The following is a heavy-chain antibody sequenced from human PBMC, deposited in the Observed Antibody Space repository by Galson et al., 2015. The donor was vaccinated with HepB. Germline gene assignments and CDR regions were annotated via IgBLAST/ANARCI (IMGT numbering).Heavy chain of an antibody. J-gene: IGHJ4*02. V-gene: IGHV3-64D*06. Sequence: LRLSCAASGFTFSSYAMHWVRQAPGKGLEYVSGISSNGGSTYYADSVKGRFTISRDNSKNTLYLQMSSLRAEDTAVYYCVKDIDYYGSGTLFYWGQGTLVTVSS. CDR2: ISSNGGST. CDR3: VKDIDYYGSGTLFY. CDR1: GFTFSSYA. D-gene: IGHD3-10*01.